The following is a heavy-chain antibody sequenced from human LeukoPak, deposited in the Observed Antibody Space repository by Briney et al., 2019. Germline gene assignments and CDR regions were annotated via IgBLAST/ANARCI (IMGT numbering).Heavy chain of an antibody. Sequence: GGSPRLSCAASGFIFSSYWMHWVRQAPGKGLVWVSRINVDGGTTGYADSVKGRFTISRDNARNTVFLQMGSLRAEDTAVYYCARVASGSWNWFDPWGQGTLVTVSS. CDR3: ARVASGSWNWFDP. V-gene: IGHV3-74*01. CDR2: INVDGGTT. D-gene: IGHD1-26*01. J-gene: IGHJ5*02. CDR1: GFIFSSYW.